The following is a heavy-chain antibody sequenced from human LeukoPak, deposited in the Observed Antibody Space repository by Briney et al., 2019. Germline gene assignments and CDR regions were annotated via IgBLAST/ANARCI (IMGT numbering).Heavy chain of an antibody. CDR1: GYNFTNYA. J-gene: IGHJ4*02. Sequence: ASVKVSCKASGYNFTNYAIHWVRQAPGQRLEWIGWINAGNGNTKYSQKVQGRVTITRDTSASTAYMELSSLRSEDTAVYYCAVISSVVRALTGEYWGQGTQVTVSS. CDR3: AVISSVVRALTGEY. CDR2: INAGNGNT. V-gene: IGHV1-3*01. D-gene: IGHD3-10*01.